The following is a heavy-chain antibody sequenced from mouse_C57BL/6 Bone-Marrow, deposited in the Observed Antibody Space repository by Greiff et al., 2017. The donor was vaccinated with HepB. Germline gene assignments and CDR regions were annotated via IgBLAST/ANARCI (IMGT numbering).Heavy chain of an antibody. V-gene: IGHV1-82*01. CDR2: IYPGDGDT. CDR1: GYAFSSSW. CDR3: ARCCLLPSYYAMDY. D-gene: IGHD2-10*01. J-gene: IGHJ4*01. Sequence: QVQLQQSGPELVKPGASVKISCKASGYAFSSSWMNWVKQRPGKGLEWIGRIYPGDGDTNYNGKFKGKATLTADKSSSTAYMQLSSLTSEDSAVYYCARCCLLPSYYAMDYWGQGTSVTVSS.